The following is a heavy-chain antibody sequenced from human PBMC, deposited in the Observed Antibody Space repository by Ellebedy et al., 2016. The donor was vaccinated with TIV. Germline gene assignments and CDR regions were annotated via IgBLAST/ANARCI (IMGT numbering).Heavy chain of an antibody. V-gene: IGHV1-69*08. CDR3: ARVGRWEDFDI. D-gene: IGHD1-26*01. CDR1: GGTFSSSI. Sequence: SVKVSXXASGGTFSSSIISWVRQAPGQGLEWMGRIIPIVGKPDYAQNFQGRVTITADKSTSTAYMELTSLRYEDTAVYYCARVGRWEDFDIWGQGTMVIVSS. J-gene: IGHJ3*02. CDR2: IIPIVGKP.